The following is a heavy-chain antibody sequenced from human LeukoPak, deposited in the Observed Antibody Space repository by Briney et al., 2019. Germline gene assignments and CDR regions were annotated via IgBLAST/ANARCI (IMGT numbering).Heavy chain of an antibody. CDR2: IYTDGNK. D-gene: IGHD6-19*01. CDR3: ARDQTVAGD. CDR1: GFTVSSNY. J-gene: IGHJ4*02. V-gene: IGHV3-66*01. Sequence: GGSLRLSCAASGFTVSSNYMTWVRQAPGQGLEWVSVIYTDGNKYYADSVKGGFTISRDNSKNTVYLQMNSLRAEDTAVYYCARDQTVAGDWGQGTLVTVSS.